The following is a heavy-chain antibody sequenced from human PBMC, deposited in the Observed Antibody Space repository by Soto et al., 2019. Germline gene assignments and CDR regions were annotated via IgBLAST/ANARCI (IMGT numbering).Heavy chain of an antibody. CDR2: INAGNGNT. CDR3: ARAQNLEMATP. Sequence: QVQLVQSGAEVKKPGASVKVSCKASGYTFTGYAILWVRQAPGQRLERMGWINAGNGNTKYSQKFQGSVTITRDTSASTGYMELSSLRSEDTAVYYCARAQNLEMATPWGQGTLVTVTS. D-gene: IGHD5-12*01. CDR1: GYTFTGYA. V-gene: IGHV1-3*01. J-gene: IGHJ4*02.